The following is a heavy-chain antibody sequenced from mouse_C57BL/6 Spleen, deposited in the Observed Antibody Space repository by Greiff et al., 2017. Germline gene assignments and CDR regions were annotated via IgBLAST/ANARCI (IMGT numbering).Heavy chain of an antibody. Sequence: VKLVESGAELVRPGASVTLSCKASGYTFTDYEMHWVKQTPVHGLEWIGAIDPETGGTAYNQKFKGKAILTADKSSSTAYMELRSLTSEDSAVYCYTRPYYYGSSYRYLDVWGTGTTVTVSS. J-gene: IGHJ1*03. CDR1: GYTFTDYE. D-gene: IGHD1-1*01. CDR3: TRPYYYGSSYRYLDV. CDR2: IDPETGGT. V-gene: IGHV1-15*01.